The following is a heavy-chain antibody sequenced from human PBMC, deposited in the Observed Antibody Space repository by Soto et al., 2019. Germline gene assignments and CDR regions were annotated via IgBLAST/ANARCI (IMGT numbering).Heavy chain of an antibody. CDR2: ISYDGSNK. CDR1: GFTFSSYA. V-gene: IGHV3-30-3*01. D-gene: IGHD3-3*01. Sequence: GGSLRLSCAASGFTFSSYAMHWVRQAPGKGLEWVAVISYDGSNKYYADSVKGRFTISRDNSKNTLYLQMNSLRAEDTAVYYCARDSYDFWSGYYLTYYFDYWGQGTLVTVSS. CDR3: ARDSYDFWSGYYLTYYFDY. J-gene: IGHJ4*02.